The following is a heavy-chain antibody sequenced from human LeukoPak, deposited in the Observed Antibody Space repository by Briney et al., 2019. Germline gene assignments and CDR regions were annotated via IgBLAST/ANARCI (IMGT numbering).Heavy chain of an antibody. CDR3: AKDNSGGALDY. J-gene: IGHJ4*02. Sequence: GGSLRLSCAASGFTFSSYAMHWVRQAPGKGLEWVAVISYDGSNKYYADSVKGRFTISRDNSKNTLYLQMNSLRAEDTAVYYCAKDNSGGALDYWGQGTLVTVSS. CDR1: GFTFSSYA. D-gene: IGHD1-26*01. V-gene: IGHV3-30-3*01. CDR2: ISYDGSNK.